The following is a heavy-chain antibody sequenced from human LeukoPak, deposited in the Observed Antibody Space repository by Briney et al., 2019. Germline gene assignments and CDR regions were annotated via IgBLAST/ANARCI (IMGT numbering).Heavy chain of an antibody. Sequence: SETLSLTCTVSGGSISSYYWSWIRQPPGKGLEWIGYIYYSGSTNYNPSLKSRVTISVDKSKNQFSLKLSSVTAADTAVYYCVGAVAGTEHDAFDIWGQGTMVTVSS. CDR2: IYYSGST. CDR3: VGAVAGTEHDAFDI. V-gene: IGHV4-59*12. CDR1: GGSISSYY. D-gene: IGHD6-19*01. J-gene: IGHJ3*02.